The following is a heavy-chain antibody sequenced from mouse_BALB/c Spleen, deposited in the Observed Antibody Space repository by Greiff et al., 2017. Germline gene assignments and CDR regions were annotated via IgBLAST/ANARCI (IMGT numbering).Heavy chain of an antibody. D-gene: IGHD1-1*01. Sequence: DVHLVESGGGLVQPGGSRKLSCAASGFTFSSFGMHWVRQAPEKGLEWVAYISSGSSTIYYADTVKGRFTISRDNPKNTLFLQMTSLRSEDTAMYYCARGNFDGSSYDYYAMDYWGQGTSVTVSS. V-gene: IGHV5-17*02. J-gene: IGHJ4*01. CDR2: ISSGSSTI. CDR3: ARGNFDGSSYDYYAMDY. CDR1: GFTFSSFG.